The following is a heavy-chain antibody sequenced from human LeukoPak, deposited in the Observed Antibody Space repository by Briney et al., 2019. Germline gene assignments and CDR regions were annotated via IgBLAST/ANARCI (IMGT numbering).Heavy chain of an antibody. D-gene: IGHD6-19*01. CDR2: INPNSGGT. Sequence: ASVKVSCKASGYTFTGYYMHWVRQAPGQGLEWMGWINPNSGGTNYAQKFQGRVTMTRDTSISTAYMELSRLRSDDTAVYYCARDTVESSGWYRIMDYWGQGTLVTVSS. CDR3: ARDTVESSGWYRIMDY. J-gene: IGHJ4*02. V-gene: IGHV1-2*02. CDR1: GYTFTGYY.